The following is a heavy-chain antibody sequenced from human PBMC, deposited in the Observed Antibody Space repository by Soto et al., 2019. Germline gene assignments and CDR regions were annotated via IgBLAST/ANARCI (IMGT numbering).Heavy chain of an antibody. CDR2: ISGSGGGT. V-gene: IGHV3-23*01. D-gene: IGHD5-12*01. J-gene: IGHJ6*02. Sequence: PGRSLGLSCAASGFTFSSYVMSWVRRAPGKGLEWVSAISGSGGGTNYADSVEGRFTISRDNSKNTLYLQMNSLRAEDTAIYYCAKDQVEATYYYYYGMDVWGQGTTVTVSS. CDR3: AKDQVEATYYYYYGMDV. CDR1: GFTFSSYV.